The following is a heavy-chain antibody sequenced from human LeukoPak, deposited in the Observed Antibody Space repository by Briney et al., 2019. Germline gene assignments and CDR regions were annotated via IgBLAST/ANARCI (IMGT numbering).Heavy chain of an antibody. J-gene: IGHJ5*02. V-gene: IGHV1-2*02. Sequence: ASVKVSCKASGYTFTGYYLHWVRQAPGQGLEWMGWINSNSGGTNYAQKFQGRVTLTRDTSINTAYMELSSLRSDDTAVYYCARGRFLEWFTLRFDPWGQGTLVTVSS. CDR2: INSNSGGT. CDR1: GYTFTGYY. D-gene: IGHD3-3*01. CDR3: ARGRFLEWFTLRFDP.